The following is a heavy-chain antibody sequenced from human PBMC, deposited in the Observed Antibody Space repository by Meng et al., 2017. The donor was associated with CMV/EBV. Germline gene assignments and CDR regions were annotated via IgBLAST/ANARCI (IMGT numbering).Heavy chain of an antibody. V-gene: IGHV1-69*12. CDR1: GANFSTVA. CDR2: IIPVFETA. Sequence: VQLVADADEVKEPGYLVKDSCKSSGANFSTVAISWVRQDPGECLEWVGGIIPVFETANYAERCQDRVTITADDSTTTAYRELSSLRADDTALYFCARGGDSWYSDYWGQGTLVTVSS. CDR3: ARGGDSWYSDY. J-gene: IGHJ4*02. D-gene: IGHD1-26*01.